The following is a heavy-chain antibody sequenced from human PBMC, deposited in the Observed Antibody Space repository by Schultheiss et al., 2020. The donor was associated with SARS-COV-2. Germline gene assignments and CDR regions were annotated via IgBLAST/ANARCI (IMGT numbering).Heavy chain of an antibody. J-gene: IGHJ2*01. CDR3: ARGRGWYCSSTSCYAWDWYFDL. Sequence: GESLKISCAASGFTFSSYAMHWVRQAPGKGLEYVSAISSNGGSTYYADSVKGRFTISRDNSKNTLYLQMNSLRAEDTAVYYCARGRGWYCSSTSCYAWDWYFDLWGRGTLVTVSS. D-gene: IGHD2-2*01. CDR2: ISSNGGST. V-gene: IGHV3-64*04. CDR1: GFTFSSYA.